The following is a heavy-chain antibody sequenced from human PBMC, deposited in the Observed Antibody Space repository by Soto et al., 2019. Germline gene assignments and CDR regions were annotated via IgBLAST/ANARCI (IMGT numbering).Heavy chain of an antibody. J-gene: IGHJ6*02. CDR3: ARLLYGGSYLWYYYYGMDV. D-gene: IGHD4-17*01. CDR1: VRTLSSYA. Sequence: SLKVSCKASVRTLSSYAISWVRQAPGQGLEWMGGIIPIFGTANYAQKFQGRVTITADESTSTAYMELSSLRSEDTAVYYCARLLYGGSYLWYYYYGMDVWGQGTTVTVSS. CDR2: IIPIFGTA. V-gene: IGHV1-69*13.